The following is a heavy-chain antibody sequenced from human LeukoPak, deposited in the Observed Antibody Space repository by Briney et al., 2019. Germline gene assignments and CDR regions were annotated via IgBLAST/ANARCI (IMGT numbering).Heavy chain of an antibody. CDR2: ISGDSSSI. CDR3: ARDLSGLDY. Sequence: GGSLRLSCTASGFTFNNHYMNWVRQAPGKGLEWVSSISGDSSSIYYADSVKGRFTISRDNAKSSLYLQMNSLRAEDTAVYYCARDLSGLDYWGQGTLVTVSS. J-gene: IGHJ4*02. CDR1: GFTFNNHY. V-gene: IGHV3-21*01. D-gene: IGHD1-26*01.